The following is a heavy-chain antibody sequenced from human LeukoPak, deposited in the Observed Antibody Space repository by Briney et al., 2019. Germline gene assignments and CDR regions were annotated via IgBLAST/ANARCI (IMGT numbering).Heavy chain of an antibody. Sequence: GGSLRLSCAASGFDFHNYVIHWVRQAPGKGLEWVANIKEDGSKKNYVDSVKGRFTISRDNAKNSLYLQMTSLRAEDTAMYYCATPLDYRDSSGFHQGGDWGQGTLVTVSS. CDR3: ATPLDYRDSSGFHQGGD. D-gene: IGHD3-22*01. J-gene: IGHJ4*02. V-gene: IGHV3-7*03. CDR2: IKEDGSKK. CDR1: GFDFHNYV.